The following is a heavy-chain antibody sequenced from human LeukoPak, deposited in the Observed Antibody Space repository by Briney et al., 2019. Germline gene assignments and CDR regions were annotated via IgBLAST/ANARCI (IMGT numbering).Heavy chain of an antibody. D-gene: IGHD6-25*01. CDR2: IYYSGST. J-gene: IGHJ3*02. CDR1: GGSISSHY. V-gene: IGHV4-59*11. Sequence: SETLSLTCTVSGGSISSHYWSWIRQPPGKGLEWIGYIYYSGSTNYNPSLKSRVTISVDTSKNQFSLKLSSVTAADTAVYYCARGGRPAAFDIWGQGTMVTVSS. CDR3: ARGGRPAAFDI.